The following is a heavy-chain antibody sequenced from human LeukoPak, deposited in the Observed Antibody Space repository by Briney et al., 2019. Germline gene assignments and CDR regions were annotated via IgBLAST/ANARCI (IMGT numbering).Heavy chain of an antibody. J-gene: IGHJ3*02. CDR1: GGSFSGYY. V-gene: IGHV4-34*01. Sequence: SETLSLTCAVYGGSFSGYYWSWIRQPPGKGLGWIGEINHSGSTNYNPSPKSRVTISVDTSKNQFSLKLSSVTAADTAVYYCARAHSTRGAFDIWGQGTMVTVSS. CDR3: ARAHSTRGAFDI. CDR2: INHSGST. D-gene: IGHD3-10*01.